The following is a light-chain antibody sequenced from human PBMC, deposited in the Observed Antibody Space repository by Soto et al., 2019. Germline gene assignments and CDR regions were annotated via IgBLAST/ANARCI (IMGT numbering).Light chain of an antibody. Sequence: QSVLTQPPSVSAAPGQKATISCSGSSSNIGGNSVSWYQQLPGTAPKLLIYDDNKRPSGIPDRFSGSKSGTSATLGITGFQTGDEADYYCGSWDSSLSDYVFGTGTKVTVL. CDR1: SSNIGGNS. CDR3: GSWDSSLSDYV. V-gene: IGLV1-51*01. J-gene: IGLJ1*01. CDR2: DDN.